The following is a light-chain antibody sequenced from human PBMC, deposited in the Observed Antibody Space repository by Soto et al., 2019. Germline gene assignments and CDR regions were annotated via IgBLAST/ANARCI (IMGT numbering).Light chain of an antibody. Sequence: EIVLTQSPATLSLSPGERATLSCRASQSVSTYLAWYQQQPGQAPRLLIFDASNRATGIPARFSGSGSGTDFTLTISSLEPEDFAVYYCQQRSNDMYTFGHGTKLEIK. CDR1: QSVSTY. J-gene: IGKJ2*01. CDR3: QQRSNDMYT. V-gene: IGKV3-11*01. CDR2: DAS.